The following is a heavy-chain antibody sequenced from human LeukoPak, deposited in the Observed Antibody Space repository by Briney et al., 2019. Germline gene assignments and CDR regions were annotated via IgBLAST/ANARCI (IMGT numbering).Heavy chain of an antibody. V-gene: IGHV4-61*02. Sequence: SETLSLTCTVSGGSISSGSYYWSWIRQPAGKGLEWIGRIYTSGSTNYNPSLKSRVTMSVNTSKNQFSLKLSSVIAADTAVYYCARDAQAYCSSTSCLDAFDIWGQGTMVTVSS. D-gene: IGHD2-2*01. J-gene: IGHJ3*02. CDR2: IYTSGST. CDR1: GGSISSGSYY. CDR3: ARDAQAYCSSTSCLDAFDI.